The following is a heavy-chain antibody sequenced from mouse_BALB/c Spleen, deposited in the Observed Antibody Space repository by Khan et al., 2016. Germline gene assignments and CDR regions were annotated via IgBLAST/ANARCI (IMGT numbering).Heavy chain of an antibody. CDR2: INPGSGGT. D-gene: IGHD2-3*01. J-gene: IGHJ4*01. Sequence: QVQLKESGAELVRPGTSVKVSCKASGYAFTNYLIEWVKQRPGQGLEWIGVINPGSGGTNYNEKFKGKATLTADKSSSTAYMQLSSLTSDDSAVYFCARYDGNYYAMDYWGQGTSVTFSS. CDR1: GYAFTNYL. CDR3: ARYDGNYYAMDY. V-gene: IGHV1-54*01.